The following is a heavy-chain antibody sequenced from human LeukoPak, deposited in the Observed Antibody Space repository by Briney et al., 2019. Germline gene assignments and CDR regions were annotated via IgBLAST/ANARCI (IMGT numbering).Heavy chain of an antibody. CDR1: GFTFSSYA. D-gene: IGHD1-26*01. CDR2: ISGSGGST. V-gene: IGHV3-23*01. J-gene: IGHJ5*02. CDR3: ARSSGSYDAWAFDP. Sequence: GGSLRLSCAASGFTFSSYAMSWVRRAPGKGLEWVSAISGSGGSTYYADSVKGRFTISRDNSKNTLYLQMNSLRAEDTAVYYCARSSGSYDAWAFDPWGQGTLVTVSS.